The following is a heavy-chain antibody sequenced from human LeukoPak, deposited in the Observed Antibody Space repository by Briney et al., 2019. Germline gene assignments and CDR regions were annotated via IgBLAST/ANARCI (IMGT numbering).Heavy chain of an antibody. Sequence: PGGSLRLSCAASGFTFSNYWMHWVRQAPGKGLEWVAVISYDGSNKYYADSVKGRFTISRDNSKNTLYLQMNSLRAEDTAVYYCARDPKTYYDSPLGGYYYYMDVWGKGTTVTVSS. V-gene: IGHV3-30-3*01. D-gene: IGHD3-3*01. J-gene: IGHJ6*03. CDR2: ISYDGSNK. CDR1: GFTFSNYW. CDR3: ARDPKTYYDSPLGGYYYYMDV.